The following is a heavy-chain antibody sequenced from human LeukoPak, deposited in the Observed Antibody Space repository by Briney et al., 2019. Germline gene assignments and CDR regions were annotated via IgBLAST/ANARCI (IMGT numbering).Heavy chain of an antibody. CDR3: ASGKATAMAQGY. CDR2: IYSGGFT. J-gene: IGHJ4*02. Sequence: GGSLRLSCAASGFTVSSNYMSWVRQAPGKGLEWVSVIYSGGFTDYADSVKGRFNISRDNSKNTLYLQMNSLRVEDTAVYYCASGKATAMAQGYWGQGTLVTVSS. V-gene: IGHV3-53*01. D-gene: IGHD5-18*01. CDR1: GFTVSSNY.